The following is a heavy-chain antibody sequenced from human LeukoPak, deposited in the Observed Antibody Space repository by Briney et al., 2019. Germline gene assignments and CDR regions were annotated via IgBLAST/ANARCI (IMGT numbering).Heavy chain of an antibody. J-gene: IGHJ4*02. V-gene: IGHV3-30-3*01. CDR3: ARDSSDY. CDR1: GFTFSRYA. CDR2: ISYDGSKK. Sequence: PGTSLRLSCAVSGFTFSRYAMHWVRQAPGKGLEWVAVISYDGSKKADSVKGRFTISRDNSKNTLYLQMTSLRAEDTAVYYCARDSSDYWGQGTPVTVSS.